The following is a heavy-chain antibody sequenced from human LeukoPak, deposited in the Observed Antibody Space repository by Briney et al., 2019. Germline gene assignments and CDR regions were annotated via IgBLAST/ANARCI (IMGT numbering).Heavy chain of an antibody. V-gene: IGHV4-4*02. Sequence: PSETLSLTCGVSGGSVSSTNWWTWVRQPPGKGLEWIGEVHLDGRTNFNPSLKSRLTMSVDLSENHVSLKLTSVTAADTAVYYCAREGGFYRPLDYSGQGTLVTVSS. CDR3: AREGGFYRPLDY. J-gene: IGHJ4*02. CDR1: GGSVSSTNW. D-gene: IGHD6-25*01. CDR2: VHLDGRT.